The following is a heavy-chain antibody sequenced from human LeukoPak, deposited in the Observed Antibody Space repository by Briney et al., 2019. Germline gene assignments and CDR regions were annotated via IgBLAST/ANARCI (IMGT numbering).Heavy chain of an antibody. V-gene: IGHV1-2*02. Sequence: ASVKVSCKASGYTFTGYYMHWVRQAPGQGLEWMGWINPNSGGTNYAQKFQGRVTMTRGTSISTAYIELSRLRSDDTAVYYCARAPGRDVPYFDYWGQGTLVTVSS. CDR2: INPNSGGT. CDR3: ARAPGRDVPYFDY. CDR1: GYTFTGYY. D-gene: IGHD1-26*01. J-gene: IGHJ4*02.